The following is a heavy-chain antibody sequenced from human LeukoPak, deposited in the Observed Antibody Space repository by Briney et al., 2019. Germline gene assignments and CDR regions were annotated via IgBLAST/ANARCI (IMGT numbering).Heavy chain of an antibody. Sequence: ASVKVSCKVSGYTLTELSMHWVRQAPGKGLEWMGGFDPEDGETTYAQKFQGRVTMTEDTSTDTAYMGLSSLRSEDTAVYYCATDSGGSNAFDIWGQGTMVTVSS. CDR3: ATDSGGSNAFDI. J-gene: IGHJ3*02. V-gene: IGHV1-24*01. CDR1: GYTLTELS. CDR2: FDPEDGET. D-gene: IGHD3-10*01.